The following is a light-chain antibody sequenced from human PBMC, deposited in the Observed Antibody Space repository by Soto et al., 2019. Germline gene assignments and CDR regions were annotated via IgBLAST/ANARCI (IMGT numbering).Light chain of an antibody. V-gene: IGKV1D-12*01. CDR1: QGVSTW. CDR3: QQTTTFPLA. J-gene: IGKJ4*01. Sequence: DIQMTQSPSSVSASVGDRVTITCRASQGVSTWLAWYQQKPGKAPNLLIYTASSLQRGVPSRFSGRGSGTDFTLTISSLKPEDFATYYCQQTTTFPLAFGGGTKVEI. CDR2: TAS.